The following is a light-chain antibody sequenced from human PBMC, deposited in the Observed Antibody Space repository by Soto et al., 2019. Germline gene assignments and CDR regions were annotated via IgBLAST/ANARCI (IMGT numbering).Light chain of an antibody. CDR2: DAS. CDR3: QQRSNEVT. J-gene: IGKJ5*01. V-gene: IGKV3-11*01. CDR1: QSISIN. Sequence: IVLTQSPGTLSLSPWERATLLCRASQSISINLAWYQQKPGQAPRLLIYDASNRATGIPARFSGSGSGTDFTLTISSLEPEDFAVYYCQQRSNEVTFGQGTRLEIK.